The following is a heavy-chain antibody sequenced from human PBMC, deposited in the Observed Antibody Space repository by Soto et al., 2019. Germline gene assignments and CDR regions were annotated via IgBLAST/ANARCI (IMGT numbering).Heavy chain of an antibody. V-gene: IGHV1-8*01. CDR2: MNPNSGNT. J-gene: IGHJ6*02. CDR3: ARELGVARLYYDYGMDV. CDR1: GYTFTSYD. D-gene: IGHD3-3*01. Sequence: QVQLVQSGAEVKKPGASVKVSCKASGYTFTSYDINWVRQATGQGLEWMGWMNPNSGNTGYAQKFQGRVTMTRNTSXSXXYMELSSLRSEDTAVYYCARELGVARLYYDYGMDVWGQGTTVTVSS.